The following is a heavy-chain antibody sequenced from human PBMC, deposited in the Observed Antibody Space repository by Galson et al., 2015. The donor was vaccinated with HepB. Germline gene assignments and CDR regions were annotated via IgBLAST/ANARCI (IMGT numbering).Heavy chain of an antibody. V-gene: IGHV3-23*01. CDR2: IGASGLTT. J-gene: IGHJ4*02. D-gene: IGHD1/OR15-1a*01. Sequence: SLRLSCAASGFTFSSYAMTWVRQAPGKGLEWVSVIGASGLTTYYADSVKGRFTISRDNSKNTVFLQMNSLRAEDTAVYYCAKGVKTNDHWGQGTLVTVSS. CDR1: GFTFSSYA. CDR3: AKGVKTNDH.